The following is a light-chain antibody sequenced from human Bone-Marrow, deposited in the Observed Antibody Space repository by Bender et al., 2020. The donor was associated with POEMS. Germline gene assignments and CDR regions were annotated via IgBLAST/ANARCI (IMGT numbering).Light chain of an antibody. CDR1: NIGSKS. CDR2: DDN. V-gene: IGLV3-21*02. Sequence: SYVLTQPPSVSVAPGQTARITCGGNNIGSKSVHWYQQRPGQAPVLVVYDDNDRPSGISERFSGSNSGNIATLTISGTQAMDEADYYCQAWDSDTAVVFGGGTKLTVL. CDR3: QAWDSDTAVV. J-gene: IGLJ3*02.